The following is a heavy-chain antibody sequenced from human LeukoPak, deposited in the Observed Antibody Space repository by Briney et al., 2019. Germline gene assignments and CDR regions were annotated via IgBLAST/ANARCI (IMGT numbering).Heavy chain of an antibody. D-gene: IGHD3-10*01. J-gene: IGHJ6*02. Sequence: GGSLRLSCAASGFTFSSYSMNWVRQAPGKGLEWVSSISSSSSYIYYADSVKGRFTISRDNAKNSLYLQMNSLRAEDTAVYYCARWGMGSGSIYPLYYYYYGMDVWGQGTTVTVSS. CDR1: GFTFSSYS. CDR3: ARWGMGSGSIYPLYYYYYGMDV. V-gene: IGHV3-21*01. CDR2: ISSSSSYI.